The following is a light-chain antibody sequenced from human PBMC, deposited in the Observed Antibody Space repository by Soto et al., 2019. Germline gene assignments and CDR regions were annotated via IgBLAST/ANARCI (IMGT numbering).Light chain of an antibody. Sequence: IVLTQSPATLSLSPWERATLSCRASQSVGSYLAWYQQKPGQAPRLLIYDASNRATGIPARFSGSGSGTDFTLTISSLEPEDFAVYYCQQRSNWPPITFGQGTRLEI. J-gene: IGKJ5*01. CDR2: DAS. CDR1: QSVGSY. CDR3: QQRSNWPPIT. V-gene: IGKV3-11*01.